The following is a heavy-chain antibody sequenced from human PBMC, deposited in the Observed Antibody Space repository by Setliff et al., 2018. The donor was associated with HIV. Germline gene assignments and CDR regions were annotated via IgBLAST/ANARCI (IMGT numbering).Heavy chain of an antibody. CDR1: GYTFTDFY. CDR2: INPKSGVA. Sequence: GASVKVSCKASGYTFTDFYIHWVRQAPGQGLEWIGRINPKSGVADYLKKFQGRVTMTTDTSTNTAHMELIRPRFDDTAVYYCARAHLLVAMTRNWFDPWGQGTPVTVSS. J-gene: IGHJ5*02. CDR3: ARAHLLVAMTRNWFDP. D-gene: IGHD5-12*01. V-gene: IGHV1-2*06.